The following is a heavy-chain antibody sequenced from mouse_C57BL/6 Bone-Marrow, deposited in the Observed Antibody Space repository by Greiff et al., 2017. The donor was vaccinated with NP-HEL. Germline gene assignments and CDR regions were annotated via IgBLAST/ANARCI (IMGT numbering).Heavy chain of an antibody. CDR1: GYSITSGYY. J-gene: IGHJ2*01. Sequence: EESGPGLVKPSQSLSLTCSVTGYSITSGYYWNWIRQFPGNKLEWMGYISYDGSNNYNPSLKNRISITRDTSKNQFFLKLNSVTTEDTATYYCARQKYFDYWGQGTTLTVSS. V-gene: IGHV3-6*01. CDR2: ISYDGSN. CDR3: ARQKYFDY.